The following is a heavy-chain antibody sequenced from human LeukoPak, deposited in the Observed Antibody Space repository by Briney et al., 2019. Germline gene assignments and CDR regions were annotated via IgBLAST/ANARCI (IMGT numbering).Heavy chain of an antibody. CDR1: GGTFSSYA. V-gene: IGHV1-69*13. CDR2: IIPIFGTA. J-gene: IGHJ4*02. CDR3: ARGRGRYYYFDY. D-gene: IGHD3-10*01. Sequence: SVKVSCKASGGTFSSYAISWVRQAPEQGLEWMGGIIPIFGTANYAQKFQGRVTITADESTSTAYMELSSLRSEDTAVYYCARGRGRYYYFDYWGQGTLVTVSS.